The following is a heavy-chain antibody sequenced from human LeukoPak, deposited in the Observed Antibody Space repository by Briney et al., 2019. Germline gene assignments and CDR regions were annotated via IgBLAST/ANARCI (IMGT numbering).Heavy chain of an antibody. V-gene: IGHV4-61*02. CDR1: GGSISSGSYY. Sequence: PSQTLSLTCTVSGGSISSGSYYWSWIRQPAGKGLEWIGRIYTSGSTNYNPSLKSRVTISVDTSKNQFSLKLSSVTAADTAVYYCAREKRLVRGVFTDYFDYWGQGTLVTVSS. D-gene: IGHD3-10*01. CDR2: IYTSGST. CDR3: AREKRLVRGVFTDYFDY. J-gene: IGHJ4*02.